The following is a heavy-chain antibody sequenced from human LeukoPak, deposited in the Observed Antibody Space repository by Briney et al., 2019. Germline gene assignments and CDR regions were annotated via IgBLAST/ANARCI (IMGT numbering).Heavy chain of an antibody. J-gene: IGHJ5*02. CDR3: ARAGDSGNLA. CDR2: INPNSGGT. CDR1: GYTFTGYY. V-gene: IGHV1-2*02. Sequence: GASVKVSCKASGYTFTGYYMHWVRRAPGQGLAWMGWINPNSGGTNYAQDFHGRVTMTRDTSSSTAYMELSRLRSHDTAVYYCARAGDSGNLAWRQGTLVTVPS. D-gene: IGHD1-26*01.